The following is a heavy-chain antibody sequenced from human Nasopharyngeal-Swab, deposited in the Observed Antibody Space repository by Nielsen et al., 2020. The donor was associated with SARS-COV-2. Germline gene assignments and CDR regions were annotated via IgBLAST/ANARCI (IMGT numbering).Heavy chain of an antibody. CDR1: GYSFNSYW. CDR3: AGHGEQWLKTFDI. V-gene: IGHV5-10-1*01. J-gene: IGHJ3*02. Sequence: GESLKISCKGSGYSFNSYWISWVRQMPGKGLEWMVMIDPSDSQTNYNPSFQGPVTISVDKSIGIAYLQWSSLKASDTAIYYCAGHGEQWLKTFDIWGQGTMVTVSS. CDR2: IDPSDSQT. D-gene: IGHD6-19*01.